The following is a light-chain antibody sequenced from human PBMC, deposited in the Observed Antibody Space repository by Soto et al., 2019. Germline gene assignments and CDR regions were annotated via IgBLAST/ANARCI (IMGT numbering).Light chain of an antibody. Sequence: EIVMSQPLATLAVSPRGRPTLSCRASQSISDTLAWYQQKPGQAPRLLIYGASNRATGIPERFSGSGSGTDFTLTIGRLEPQDSAMYYCQQYVISVTFGQGTRLEIK. CDR2: GAS. J-gene: IGKJ5*01. CDR1: QSISDT. V-gene: IGKV3-20*01. CDR3: QQYVISVT.